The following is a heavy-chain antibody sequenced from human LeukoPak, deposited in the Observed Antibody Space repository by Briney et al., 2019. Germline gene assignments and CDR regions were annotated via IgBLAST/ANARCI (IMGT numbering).Heavy chain of an antibody. Sequence: ASVTVSCKASGYTFTGYYMHWVRQAPGQGLEWMGWISAYNGNTNYAQKLQGRVTMTTDTSTSTAYMELRSLRSDDTAVYYCARSPKRHYYDSSGYYVGDYWGQGTLVTVSS. V-gene: IGHV1-18*04. CDR1: GYTFTGYY. D-gene: IGHD3-22*01. CDR2: ISAYNGNT. J-gene: IGHJ4*02. CDR3: ARSPKRHYYDSSGYYVGDY.